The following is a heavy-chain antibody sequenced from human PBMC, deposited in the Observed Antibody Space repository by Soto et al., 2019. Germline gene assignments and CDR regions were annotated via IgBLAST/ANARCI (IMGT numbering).Heavy chain of an antibody. CDR2: IGTAGDT. CDR1: GFTFSSYD. J-gene: IGHJ6*03. V-gene: IGHV3-13*01. CDR3: ARARTTANYYYYMDV. Sequence: GGSLRLSCAASGFTFSSYDMHWVRQATGKGLEWVSAIGTAGDTYYPGSVKGRFTISRENAKNSLYLQMNSLRAGDTAVYYCARARTTANYYYYMDVWGKGTTVTVSS. D-gene: IGHD4-4*01.